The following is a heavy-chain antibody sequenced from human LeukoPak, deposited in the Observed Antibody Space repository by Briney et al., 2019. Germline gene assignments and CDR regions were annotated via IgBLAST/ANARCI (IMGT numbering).Heavy chain of an antibody. CDR3: ARDTVTSLFGSDY. Sequence: GGSLRLSCAASGFTFSTHGMHWVRQAPGKGLEWVAVIWYDGSDKYYAHSVKGRFTISRDNAKNSLYLQMNSLRAEDTAVYYCARDTVTSLFGSDYWGQGTLVTVSS. CDR1: GFTFSTHG. J-gene: IGHJ4*02. V-gene: IGHV3-33*01. D-gene: IGHD4-17*01. CDR2: IWYDGSDK.